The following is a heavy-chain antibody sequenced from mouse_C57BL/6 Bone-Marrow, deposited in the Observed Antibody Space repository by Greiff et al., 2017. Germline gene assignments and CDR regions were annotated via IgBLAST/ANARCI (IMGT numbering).Heavy chain of an antibody. J-gene: IGHJ1*03. V-gene: IGHV1-39*01. D-gene: IGHD4-1*02. CDR1: GYSFTDYN. CDR2: INPNYGTT. CDR3: GPTTGPYWYFDV. Sequence: EVQLQQSGPELVKPGASVKISCKASGYSFTDYNMNWVKQSNGKSLEWIGVINPNYGTTSYNQKFKGKATLTVDQSSSTAYMQLNSLTSEDSAVYDCGPTTGPYWYFDVWGTGTTVTVSS.